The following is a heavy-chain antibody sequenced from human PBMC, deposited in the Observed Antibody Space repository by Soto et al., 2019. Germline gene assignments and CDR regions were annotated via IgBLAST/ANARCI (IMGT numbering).Heavy chain of an antibody. D-gene: IGHD1-20*01. CDR3: ARVYNSYYYYMDV. V-gene: IGHV3-66*01. J-gene: IGHJ6*03. Sequence: GGSLRLSCAASGFTVSSNYMSWVRQAPGKGLEWVSVIYSGGSTYYADSVKGRFTISRDNSKNTLYLQMNSLRAEDTAVYYCARVYNSYYYYMDVWGKGTTVTVSS. CDR1: GFTVSSNY. CDR2: IYSGGST.